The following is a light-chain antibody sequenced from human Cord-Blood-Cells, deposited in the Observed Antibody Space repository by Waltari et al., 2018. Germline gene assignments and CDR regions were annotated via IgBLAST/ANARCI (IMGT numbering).Light chain of an antibody. CDR3: SSYTGSSTLV. CDR1: SSDVGSHNR. J-gene: IGLJ2*01. Sequence: QSALTPPPPVSGSPGQSVTLSCTGTSSDVGSHNRLSRYHQPPGTPPNLTTHQVSNRPPGFPVRFSGSKSGNTASLTISGLQAENEADYYCSSYTGSSTLVFGGGTKLTVL. CDR2: QVS. V-gene: IGLV2-18*02.